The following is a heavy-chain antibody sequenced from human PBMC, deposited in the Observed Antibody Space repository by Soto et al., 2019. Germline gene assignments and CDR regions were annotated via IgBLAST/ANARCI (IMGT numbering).Heavy chain of an antibody. Sequence: PSETLSLTCAVYGGSFSGYYWRWIRQPPGKGLEWIGEINHSGSTNYNPSLKSRVTISVDTSKNQFSLKLSSVTAADTAVYYCASQRTLSGSSMVRGVINYWGQGTLVTVSS. CDR1: GGSFSGYY. CDR2: INHSGST. J-gene: IGHJ4*02. CDR3: ASQRTLSGSSMVRGVINY. D-gene: IGHD3-10*01. V-gene: IGHV4-34*01.